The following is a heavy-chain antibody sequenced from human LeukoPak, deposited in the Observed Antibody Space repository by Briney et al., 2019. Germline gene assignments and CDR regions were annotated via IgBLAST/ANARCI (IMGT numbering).Heavy chain of an antibody. Sequence: PSETLSLTCTVAGGSISSSSYYWGWIRQPPGKGLEWIGSIYYSETTYYNPSLKSRVSISMDTSKNQLSLKLGSVTAADTAVYYCARYYYDSSGFYYCFDYWDQGTLVTVSS. CDR3: ARYYYDSSGFYYCFDY. V-gene: IGHV4-39*01. D-gene: IGHD3-22*01. CDR2: IYYSETT. J-gene: IGHJ4*02. CDR1: GGSISSSSYY.